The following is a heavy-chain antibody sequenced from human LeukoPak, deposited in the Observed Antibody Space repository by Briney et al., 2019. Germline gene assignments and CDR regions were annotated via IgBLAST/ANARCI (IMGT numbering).Heavy chain of an antibody. D-gene: IGHD2-15*01. CDR2: ISVIGGST. CDR1: EFTFSIYA. Sequence: PGGSLRLSCAVSEFTFSIYAMSWVRQAPGKGLEWVSAISVIGGSTYYADSVKGRFSISRDKSKNTLYLQMNSLRVEDTAVYYCAKSHCSGGSCDQGNYFDYWGQGTLVTVSS. CDR3: AKSHCSGGSCDQGNYFDY. V-gene: IGHV3-23*01. J-gene: IGHJ4*02.